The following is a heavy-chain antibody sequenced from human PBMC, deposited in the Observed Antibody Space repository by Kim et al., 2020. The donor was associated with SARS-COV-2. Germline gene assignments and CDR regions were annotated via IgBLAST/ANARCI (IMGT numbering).Heavy chain of an antibody. V-gene: IGHV7-4-1*02. CDR2: INTNTGNP. CDR3: ARTLAYYYDSSGYLLDY. Sequence: ASVKVSCKASGYTFTSYAMNWVRQAPGQGLEWMGWINTNTGNPTYAQGFTGRFVFSLDTSVSTAYLQISSLKAEDTAVYYCARTLAYYYDSSGYLLDYWGQGTLVTVSS. J-gene: IGHJ4*02. D-gene: IGHD3-22*01. CDR1: GYTFTSYA.